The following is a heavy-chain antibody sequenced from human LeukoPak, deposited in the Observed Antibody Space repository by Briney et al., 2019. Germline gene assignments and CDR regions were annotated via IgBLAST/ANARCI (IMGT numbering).Heavy chain of an antibody. V-gene: IGHV3-7*03. Sequence: GGSLRLSCAASGFTFSSYSMNWVRQAPGKGLEWVANIKQDGSEKYYVDSVKGRFTISRDNAKNSLYLQMNSLRAEDTAVYYCASIAARPAWFNPWGQGTLVTVSS. CDR3: ASIAARPAWFNP. CDR2: IKQDGSEK. D-gene: IGHD6-6*01. J-gene: IGHJ5*02. CDR1: GFTFSSYS.